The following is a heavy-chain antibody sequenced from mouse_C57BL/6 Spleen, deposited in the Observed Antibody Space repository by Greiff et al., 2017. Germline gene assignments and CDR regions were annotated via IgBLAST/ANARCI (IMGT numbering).Heavy chain of an antibody. CDR1: GFNITDYY. V-gene: IGHV14-1*01. J-gene: IGHJ2*01. Sequence: VQLQQSGAELVRPGASVKLSCTASGFNITDYYMHWVKQRPDQGLEWIGRIDPEDGDTEYDPKFQGKATMTADTSSNTAYLQLSSLTSEDTAVXYCTRYFDYYVSSYDFDYWGQGTTLTVSS. D-gene: IGHD1-1*01. CDR3: TRYFDYYVSSYDFDY. CDR2: IDPEDGDT.